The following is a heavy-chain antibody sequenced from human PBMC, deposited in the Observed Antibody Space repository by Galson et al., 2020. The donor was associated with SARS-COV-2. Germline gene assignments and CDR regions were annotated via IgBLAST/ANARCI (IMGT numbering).Heavy chain of an antibody. CDR1: GFTFSSYG. Sequence: VGSLRLSCAASGFTFSSYGMHWVRQAPGKGLEWVAVIWYDGSNKYYADSVKGRFTISRDNSKNTLYLQMNSLRAEDTAVYYCARDRHYYDSSGYYPPYYYYGMDVWGQGTTVTVSS. V-gene: IGHV3-33*01. J-gene: IGHJ6*02. CDR2: IWYDGSNK. D-gene: IGHD3-22*01. CDR3: ARDRHYYDSSGYYPPYYYYGMDV.